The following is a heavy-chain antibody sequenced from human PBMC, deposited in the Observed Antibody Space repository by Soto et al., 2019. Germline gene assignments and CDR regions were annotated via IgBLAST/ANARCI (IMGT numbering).Heavy chain of an antibody. J-gene: IGHJ4*02. CDR3: ASDSTYYDSSDYFDH. V-gene: IGHV3-48*03. Sequence: GGSLRLSCVASGFTFSSYEMNWVRQAPGKGLEWVSYIDRSGRNKYYADSVKGRFTISRDSAKNSLYLQMHSLTAEDTAVYYCASDSTYYDSSDYFDHWGQGTPVTVSS. CDR2: IDRSGRNK. CDR1: GFTFSSYE. D-gene: IGHD3-22*01.